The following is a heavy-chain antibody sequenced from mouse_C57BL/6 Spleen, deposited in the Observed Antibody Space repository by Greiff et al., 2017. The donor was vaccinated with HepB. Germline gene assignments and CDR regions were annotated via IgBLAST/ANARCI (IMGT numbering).Heavy chain of an antibody. CDR1: GYTFTSYW. J-gene: IGHJ3*01. CDR2: IDPSDSYT. D-gene: IGHD2-10*01. Sequence: QVQLQQPGAELVMPGASVKLSCKASGYTFTSYWMHWVKQRPGQGLEWIGEIDPSDSYTNYNQKFKGKSTLTVDKYSSTAYMQLSSLTSEDSAVYYCARPFYGNSPWFAYWGQGTLVTVSA. CDR3: ARPFYGNSPWFAY. V-gene: IGHV1-69*01.